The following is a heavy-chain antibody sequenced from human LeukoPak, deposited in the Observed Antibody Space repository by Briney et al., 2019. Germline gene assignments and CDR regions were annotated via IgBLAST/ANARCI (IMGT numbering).Heavy chain of an antibody. V-gene: IGHV1-69*01. D-gene: IGHD4-17*01. J-gene: IGHJ4*02. Sequence: EASVMVSCKASGGTFSSYVFTWVRQAPGQGLEWMGGIIPMFGTPNYAQKFQGRVTITADESTTTAYMELNSLRSEDTAVYYCARGNIHHEYGDYETFFDYGGKEPRVTVSS. CDR1: GGTFSSYV. CDR2: IIPMFGTP. CDR3: ARGNIHHEYGDYETFFDY.